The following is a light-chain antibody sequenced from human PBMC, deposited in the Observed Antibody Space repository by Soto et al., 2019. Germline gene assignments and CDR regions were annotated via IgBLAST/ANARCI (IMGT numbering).Light chain of an antibody. CDR3: QQYGSSLLLT. J-gene: IGKJ4*01. CDR1: QSVSSSY. Sequence: EIVLMQSPGTLSLSTGERATLSCRASQSVSSSYLAWYQQKPGQAPRLLIYGASSRATGIPDRFSGSGSGTDFTLTISRLEPEDFAVYYCQQYGSSLLLTFGGGTKVDIK. V-gene: IGKV3-20*01. CDR2: GAS.